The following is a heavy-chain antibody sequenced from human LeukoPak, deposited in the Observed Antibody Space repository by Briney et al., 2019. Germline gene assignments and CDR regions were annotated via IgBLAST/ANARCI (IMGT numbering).Heavy chain of an antibody. V-gene: IGHV3-30*18. CDR2: ISYDGSNK. CDR1: GFTFSSYG. J-gene: IGHJ4*02. D-gene: IGHD5-18*01. CDR3: AKGGGETRGYSYGLPFDY. Sequence: PGGSLRLSCAASGFTFSSYGMHWVRQAPGKGLEWVAVISYDGSNKYYADSVKGRFTISRDNSKNTLYLQMNSLRAEDTAVYYCAKGGGETRGYSYGLPFDYWGQGTLVTVSS.